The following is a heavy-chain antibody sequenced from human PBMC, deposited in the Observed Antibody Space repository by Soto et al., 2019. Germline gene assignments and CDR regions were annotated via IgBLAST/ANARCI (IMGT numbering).Heavy chain of an antibody. CDR3: AGEYYDFWSGHIDY. D-gene: IGHD3-3*01. V-gene: IGHV4-61*01. J-gene: IGHJ4*02. CDR1: GGSVSSGSYY. CDR2: IYYSGST. Sequence: KPSETLSLTCTVSGGSVSSGSYYWSWIRQPPGKGLEWIGYIYYSGSTNYNPSLKSRVTISVDTSKNQFSLKLSSVTAADTAVYYCAGEYYDFWSGHIDYWGQGTLVTVSS.